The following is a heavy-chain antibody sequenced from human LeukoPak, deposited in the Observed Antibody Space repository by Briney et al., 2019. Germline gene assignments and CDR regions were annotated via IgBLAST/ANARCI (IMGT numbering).Heavy chain of an antibody. CDR1: GITFSASG. Sequence: PGGSLRLSCAASGITFSASGMHWVRQAPGKGLEWLTFIQYDESSKYYADSVKGRFTVSRDNFRNTVYLQMNSLRAEDTAVYHCAREGGTVVISTLDYWGLGTPVTVSS. J-gene: IGHJ4*02. D-gene: IGHD3-22*01. V-gene: IGHV3-30*02. CDR2: IQYDESSK. CDR3: AREGGTVVISTLDY.